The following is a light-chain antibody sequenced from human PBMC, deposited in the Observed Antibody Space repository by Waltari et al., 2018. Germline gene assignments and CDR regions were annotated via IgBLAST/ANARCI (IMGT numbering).Light chain of an antibody. CDR2: EDN. CDR1: SGSIASAH. CDR3: QAYDENNPWV. J-gene: IGLJ3*02. V-gene: IGLV6-57*04. Sequence: KFVLTQPPSVSESPGKTITISYTRSSGSIASAHVQWYQQRPGSAPSTVIYEDNRRPSGVSDRFSGSIDSSSNSASLTISGLKTEDEADYFCQAYDENNPWVIGGGTRLTVL.